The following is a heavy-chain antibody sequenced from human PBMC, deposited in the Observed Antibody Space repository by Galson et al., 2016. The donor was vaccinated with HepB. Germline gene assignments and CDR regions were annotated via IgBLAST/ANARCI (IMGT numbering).Heavy chain of an antibody. CDR3: ARLESWYSRSTYGSGDWYFDL. CDR1: GDSVSNDDHY. CDR2: IHNSGSA. J-gene: IGHJ2*01. V-gene: IGHV4-39*01. D-gene: IGHD1-26*01. Sequence: SETLSLTCTVSGDSVSNDDHYWGWVRQPPGGGLDWIGSIHNSGSAYYNPLLKSRVTISVDAPKNQFSLRLTSVTAADTAVYHCARLESWYSRSTYGSGDWYFDLWGRGTLVTVSS.